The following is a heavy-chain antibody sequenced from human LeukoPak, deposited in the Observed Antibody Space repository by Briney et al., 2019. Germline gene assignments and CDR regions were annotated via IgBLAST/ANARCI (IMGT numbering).Heavy chain of an antibody. Sequence: SETLSLTCAVYGGSFSGYYWSWIRQPPGKGLEWIGEINHSGSTNYNPSLKSRVTISVDTSKNQFSLKLSSVTAADTAVYYCARLRGNCSGGSCYSPYYYMDVWGKGTTVTVSS. J-gene: IGHJ6*03. CDR3: ARLRGNCSGGSCYSPYYYMDV. V-gene: IGHV4-34*01. CDR2: INHSGST. CDR1: GGSFSGYY. D-gene: IGHD2-15*01.